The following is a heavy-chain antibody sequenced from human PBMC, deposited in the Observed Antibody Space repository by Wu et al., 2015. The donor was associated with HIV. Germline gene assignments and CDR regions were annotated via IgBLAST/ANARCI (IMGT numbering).Heavy chain of an antibody. Sequence: QVQLVQSGAEVKKPGASVKVSCKASGYTFTSYGISWVRQAPGQGLEWMGWISAYNGNTNYAQKLQGRVTMTTDTSTSTAYMELRSLRSDDMAVYYCARPNKRWLQQTGAFDIWGQGTMVTVSS. CDR1: GYTFTSYG. V-gene: IGHV1-18*03. CDR3: ARPNKRWLQQTGAFDI. D-gene: IGHD5-24*01. CDR2: ISAYNGNT. J-gene: IGHJ3*02.